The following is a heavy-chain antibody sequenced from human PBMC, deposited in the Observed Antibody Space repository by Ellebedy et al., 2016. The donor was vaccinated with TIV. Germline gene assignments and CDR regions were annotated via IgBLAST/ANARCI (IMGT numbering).Heavy chain of an antibody. D-gene: IGHD5-12*01. Sequence: ASVKVSCXVSGYTLTDFSMHWVRQAPGKGLEWMGGFDPEDGETIYAQKFQGRVTMTEDTSTDTAYMELSSLRSEDTAVYYCSTDPSPGMVATYGYWGQGTLVTVSS. CDR3: STDPSPGMVATYGY. CDR2: FDPEDGET. CDR1: GYTLTDFS. V-gene: IGHV1-24*01. J-gene: IGHJ4*02.